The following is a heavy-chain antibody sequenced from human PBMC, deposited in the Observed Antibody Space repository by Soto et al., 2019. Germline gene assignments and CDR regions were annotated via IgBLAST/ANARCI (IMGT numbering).Heavy chain of an antibody. Sequence: QIQLVQSGAEVKKPGASVKVSCKASGYTFSSIGISWVRQAPGRGLEWMGWISPYKGNTHYAQGLQGRVTMTTDTSTSTAYMELRSLRSDDTAVYYCARDLDASGSYYTDYWGQGTLVTVSS. CDR1: GYTFSSIG. CDR2: ISPYKGNT. CDR3: ARDLDASGSYYTDY. D-gene: IGHD3-10*01. J-gene: IGHJ4*02. V-gene: IGHV1-18*01.